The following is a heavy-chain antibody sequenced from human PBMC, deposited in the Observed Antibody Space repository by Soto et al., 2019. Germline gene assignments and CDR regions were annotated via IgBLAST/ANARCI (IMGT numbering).Heavy chain of an antibody. D-gene: IGHD3-16*02. CDR3: ARQGSKYRPNFDF. Sequence: EVQLVQSGAEVKKPGESLKISCKGSGYSFTTYWIGWVRQMPGKGLEWMGIIYPYDSDTRYSPSFQGQVTFSADESITTAYLQWTSLKASDTAMYFCARQGSKYRPNFDFWGQGTLVTVSP. J-gene: IGHJ4*02. V-gene: IGHV5-51*01. CDR1: GYSFTTYW. CDR2: IYPYDSDT.